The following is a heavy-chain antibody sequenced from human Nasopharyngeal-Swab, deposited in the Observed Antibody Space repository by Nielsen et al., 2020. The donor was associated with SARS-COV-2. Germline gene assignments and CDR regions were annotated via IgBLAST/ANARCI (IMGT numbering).Heavy chain of an antibody. CDR1: GFTFSSYS. Sequence: GESLKISCAASGFTFSSYSMNWVRQAPGKGLEWVSSISSSSSYIYYADSVKGRFTISRDNAKNSLYLQMNSLRAEGTAIYYCAGGSSGYSYAFDIWGQGTMVTVSS. V-gene: IGHV3-21*04. CDR2: ISSSSSYI. CDR3: AGGSSGYSYAFDI. J-gene: IGHJ3*02. D-gene: IGHD3-22*01.